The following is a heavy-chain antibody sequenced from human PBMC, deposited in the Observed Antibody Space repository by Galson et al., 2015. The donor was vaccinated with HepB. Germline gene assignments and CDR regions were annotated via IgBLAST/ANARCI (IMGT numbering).Heavy chain of an antibody. Sequence: SVKVSCKASGGTFSSYTISWVRQAPGQGLEWMGRIIPILGIANYAQKFQGRVTITADKSTSTAYMELSSLRSEDTAVYYCAREPKPYYYGSGILGKNAFDIWGQGTMVTVSS. V-gene: IGHV1-69*04. CDR1: GGTFSSYT. CDR2: IIPILGIA. CDR3: AREPKPYYYGSGILGKNAFDI. J-gene: IGHJ3*02. D-gene: IGHD3-10*01.